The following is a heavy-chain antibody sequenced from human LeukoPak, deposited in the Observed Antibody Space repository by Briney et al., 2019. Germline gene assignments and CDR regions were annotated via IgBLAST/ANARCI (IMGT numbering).Heavy chain of an antibody. D-gene: IGHD4-17*01. Sequence: ASVKVSCKASGGTFSSYAISWVRQAPGQGLEWMGGIIPIFGTANYAQKFQGRVTITADESTSTAYMELSSLRSEDTAVYYCARGSLSYGAPSHFDYWGQGTLVTVSS. CDR3: ARGSLSYGAPSHFDY. CDR1: GGTFSSYA. CDR2: IIPIFGTA. V-gene: IGHV1-69*13. J-gene: IGHJ4*02.